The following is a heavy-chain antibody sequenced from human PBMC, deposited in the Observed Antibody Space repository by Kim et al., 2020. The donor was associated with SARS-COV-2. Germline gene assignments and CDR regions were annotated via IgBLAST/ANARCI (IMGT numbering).Heavy chain of an antibody. V-gene: IGHV4-34*01. J-gene: IGHJ4*02. D-gene: IGHD3-10*01. CDR1: GGSFSGYY. CDR2: INHSGST. Sequence: SETLSLTCAVYGGSFSGYYWSWIRQPPGKGLEWIGEINHSGSTNYNPSLKSRVTISVDTSKNQFSLKLSSVTAADTAVYYCARSIYGSGSLDYWGQGTLV. CDR3: ARSIYGSGSLDY.